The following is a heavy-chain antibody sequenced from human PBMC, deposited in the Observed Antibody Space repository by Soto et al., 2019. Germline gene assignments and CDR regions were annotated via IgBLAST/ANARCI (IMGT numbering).Heavy chain of an antibody. D-gene: IGHD2-8*01. CDR2: ISYDGSNK. Sequence: GGSLRLSCAASEFTFSKHGMHWVRQAPGKGLEWVAVISYDGSNKYYGDSVKDRFTISRGNSKNTLYLHMNSLRPEDTAVYFCAKGPPLLMVYPVPDSWGQGTLVTVSS. CDR3: AKGPPLLMVYPVPDS. V-gene: IGHV3-30*18. CDR1: EFTFSKHG. J-gene: IGHJ4*02.